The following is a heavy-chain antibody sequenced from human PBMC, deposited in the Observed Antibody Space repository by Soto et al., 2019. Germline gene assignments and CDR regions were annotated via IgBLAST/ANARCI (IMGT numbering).Heavy chain of an antibody. CDR1: GFTFSSYS. D-gene: IGHD3-10*01. V-gene: IGHV3-48*02. CDR3: ARDYYGSGSYYTAFDI. Sequence: PGGSLRLSCAASGFTFSSYSMNCVRQAPGKGLEWVSYISSSSSTIYYADSVKGRFTISRDNAKNSLYLQMNSLRDEDTAVYYCARDYYGSGSYYTAFDIWGQGTMVTVSS. CDR2: ISSSSSTI. J-gene: IGHJ3*02.